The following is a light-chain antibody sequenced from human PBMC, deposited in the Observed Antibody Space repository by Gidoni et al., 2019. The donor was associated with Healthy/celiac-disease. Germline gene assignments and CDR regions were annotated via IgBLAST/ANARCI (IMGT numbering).Light chain of an antibody. J-gene: IGLJ2*01. CDR1: SSNIGAGYD. V-gene: IGLV1-40*01. CDR3: QAYDSSLSASVV. Sequence: QSVLTQPPSVSGAPGQRVIISCTGSSSNIGAGYDVHWYQQLPGTAPKLLIYGNSNRPSGVPERFSGSKSGTSASLAITGLQAEDEADYYCQAYDSSLSASVVFGGGTKLTVL. CDR2: GNS.